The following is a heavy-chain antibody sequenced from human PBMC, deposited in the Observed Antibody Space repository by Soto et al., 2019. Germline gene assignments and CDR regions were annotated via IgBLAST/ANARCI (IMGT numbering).Heavy chain of an antibody. J-gene: IGHJ5*02. CDR3: ARSVGFLEWLEAFDP. CDR2: IYYSGST. Sequence: QVQLQESGPGLVKPSQTLSLTCTVSGGSISSGGYYWSWIRQHPGKGLEWIGYIYYSGSTYYNPSLKSRVTIAVDTSKNQFSLKLSSVTAADTAVYYCARSVGFLEWLEAFDPWGQGTLVTVSS. D-gene: IGHD3-3*02. CDR1: GGSISSGGYY. V-gene: IGHV4-31*03.